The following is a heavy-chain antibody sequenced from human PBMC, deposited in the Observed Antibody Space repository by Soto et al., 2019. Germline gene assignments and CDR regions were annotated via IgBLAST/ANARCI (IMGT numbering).Heavy chain of an antibody. CDR2: IYHSGST. D-gene: IGHD3-3*01. CDR1: GGSISSSNW. V-gene: IGHV4-4*02. CDR3: ASSPSIWSGYYRYDY. Sequence: SETLSLTCAVSGGSISSSNWWSWVRQRPGKGLEWIGEIYHSGSTNYNPSLKSRVTISVDKSKNQFSLKLSSVTAADTAVYYCASSPSIWSGYYRYDYWGQGTLVTVSS. J-gene: IGHJ4*02.